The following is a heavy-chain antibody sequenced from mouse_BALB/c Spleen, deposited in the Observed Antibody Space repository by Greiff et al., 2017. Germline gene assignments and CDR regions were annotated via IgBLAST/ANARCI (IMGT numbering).Heavy chain of an antibody. J-gene: IGHJ3*01. Sequence: QVQLKQSGPGLVAPSQSLSITCTVSGFSLTGYGVNWVRQPPGKGLEWLGMIWGDGSTDYNSALKSRLSISKDNSKSQVFLKMNSLQTDDTARYYCARENYRYDEGSWFAYWGQGTLVTVSA. D-gene: IGHD2-14*01. V-gene: IGHV2-6-7*01. CDR1: GFSLTGYG. CDR2: IWGDGST. CDR3: ARENYRYDEGSWFAY.